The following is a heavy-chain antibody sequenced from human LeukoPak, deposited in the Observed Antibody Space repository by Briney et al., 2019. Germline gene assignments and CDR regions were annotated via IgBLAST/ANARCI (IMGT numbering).Heavy chain of an antibody. V-gene: IGHV4-38-2*01. CDR2: IYHSGST. CDR3: ASKLSTDSDY. CDR1: GYSISSGYY. J-gene: IGHJ4*02. Sequence: SETLSLTCAVSGYSISSGYYWGWIRQPPGKGLEWIGSIYHSGSTYYNPSLKSRVTVSVDTSKNQFSLKLSSVTAADTAVYYCASKLSTDSDYWGQGTLVTVSS. D-gene: IGHD5/OR15-5a*01.